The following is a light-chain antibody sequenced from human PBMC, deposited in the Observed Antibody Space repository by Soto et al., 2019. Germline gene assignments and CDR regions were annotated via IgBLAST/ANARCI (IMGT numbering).Light chain of an antibody. CDR1: ETVTNY. V-gene: IGKV1-39*01. Sequence: DLQMTQSPSSLSASVGDRVTITCRASETVTNYLNWYQQTPGKAPKLLISRASNLQTGVPSRFSGSGYGTDFSLTISSLQPEDFASYYCHQSFSRPITFGQGTKLDI. J-gene: IGKJ2*01. CDR2: RAS. CDR3: HQSFSRPIT.